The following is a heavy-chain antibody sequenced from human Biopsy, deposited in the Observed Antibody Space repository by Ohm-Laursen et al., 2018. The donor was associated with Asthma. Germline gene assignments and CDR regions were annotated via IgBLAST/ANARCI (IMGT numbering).Heavy chain of an antibody. CDR1: GFTVSRDH. Sequence: SLRLSCTASGFTVSRDHMFWVRQAPGKGLEWVSDIYSSGTSHNADSVMGRFTISRDFSKNTLYLQMHSLRAEDTAVYYCARGASSGCSYYYFDYWGQGTLVTVSS. CDR3: ARGASSGCSYYYFDY. J-gene: IGHJ4*02. CDR2: IYSSGTS. V-gene: IGHV3-53*01. D-gene: IGHD3-22*01.